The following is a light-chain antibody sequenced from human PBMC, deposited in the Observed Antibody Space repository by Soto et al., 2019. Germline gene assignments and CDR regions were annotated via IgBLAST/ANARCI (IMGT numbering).Light chain of an antibody. CDR3: QSYDSSLSGDVV. CDR2: GNS. V-gene: IGLV1-40*01. J-gene: IGLJ2*01. CDR1: SSNIGAGYD. Sequence: LTQPPSVSGAPGQRVTISCTGSSSNIGAGYDVHWYQQLPGTAPKLLIYGNSNRPSGVPDRFSGSKSGTSASLAITGLQAEDEADYYCQSYDSSLSGDVVFGGGTKVTVL.